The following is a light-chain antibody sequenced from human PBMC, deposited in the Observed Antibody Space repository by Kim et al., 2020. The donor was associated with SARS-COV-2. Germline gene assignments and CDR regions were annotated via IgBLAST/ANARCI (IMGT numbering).Light chain of an antibody. J-gene: IGLJ3*02. CDR1: KLGDKY. CDR3: QAWDSSTAGV. V-gene: IGLV3-1*01. Sequence: VAPGQTASITCSGDKLGDKYACWYQQKPGQSPVLVIYQDSKWPSGIPERFSGSNSGNTATLTISGTQAMDEADYYCQAWDSSTAGVFGGGTKLTVL. CDR2: QDS.